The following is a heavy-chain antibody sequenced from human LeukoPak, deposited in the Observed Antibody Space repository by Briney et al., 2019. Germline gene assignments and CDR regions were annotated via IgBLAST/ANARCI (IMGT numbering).Heavy chain of an antibody. CDR3: ARGPAGGTTYNDGDAFDI. CDR2: INHSGST. V-gene: IGHV4-34*01. CDR1: GGSFSGYY. J-gene: IGHJ3*02. D-gene: IGHD1-7*01. Sequence: SETLSLTCAVYGGSFSGYYWSWIRQPPGKGLEWIGEINHSGSTNYNPSLKSRVTISVDTSKNQFSLKLSSVTAADTAVYYCARGPAGGTTYNDGDAFDIWGQGTMVTVSS.